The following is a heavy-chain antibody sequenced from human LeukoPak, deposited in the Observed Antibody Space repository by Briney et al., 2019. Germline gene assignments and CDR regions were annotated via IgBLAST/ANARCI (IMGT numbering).Heavy chain of an antibody. CDR1: GFTFTNYP. V-gene: IGHV3-30*04. CDR3: ARESGSVTSEVDFDY. CDR2: ISYDGTTK. D-gene: IGHD4-17*01. J-gene: IGHJ4*02. Sequence: GGSLRLSCAASGFTFTNYPVHWVRQAPGKGLEWVTVISYDGTTKYYADSVKGRFTISRDNSKNTLYLQMNSLRAEDTAVYYCARESGSVTSEVDFDYWGQGTLVTVSS.